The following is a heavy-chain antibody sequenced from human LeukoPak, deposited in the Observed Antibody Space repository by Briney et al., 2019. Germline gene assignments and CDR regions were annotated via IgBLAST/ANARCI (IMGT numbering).Heavy chain of an antibody. D-gene: IGHD6-13*01. CDR1: GFTFSTYT. CDR2: ISGSGGTT. J-gene: IGHJ6*02. CDR3: AAQVATAGPRVDV. V-gene: IGHV3-23*01. Sequence: GGSLRLSCAASGFTFSTYTMSCVREAPGRGLEWVSTISGSGGTTYYADSVTGRFTISRDNSKNTRCLQMNSLRAEYTAVYYCAAQVATAGPRVDVWGQGTTVTVSS.